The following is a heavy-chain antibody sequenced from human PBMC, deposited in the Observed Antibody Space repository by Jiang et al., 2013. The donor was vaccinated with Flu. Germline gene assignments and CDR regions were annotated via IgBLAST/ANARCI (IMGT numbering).Heavy chain of an antibody. CDR1: GGSVSSYY. V-gene: IGHV4-59*08. CDR2: IYYSGST. CDR3: ARHGGFCSGGSCYSDPLIPVAFDI. J-gene: IGHJ3*02. Sequence: PGLVKPSETLSLTCAVSGGSVSSYYWAWIRQPPGKGLEWIGYIYYSGSTNYKPSLKSRVTMSTDTSKNQFSLRLSSVTAADTAVYYCARHGGFCSGGSCYSDPLIPVAFDIWGQGTMVTVSS. D-gene: IGHD2-15*01.